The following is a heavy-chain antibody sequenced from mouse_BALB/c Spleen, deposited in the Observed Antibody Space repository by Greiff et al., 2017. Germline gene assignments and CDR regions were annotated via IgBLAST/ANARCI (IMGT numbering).Heavy chain of an antibody. D-gene: IGHD2-4*01. J-gene: IGHJ4*01. CDR2: IWSGGST. CDR1: GFSLTSYG. Sequence: VQLQQSGPGLVQPSQSLSITCTVSGFSLTSYGVHWVRQSPGKGLEWLGVIWSGGSTDYNAAFISRLSISKDNSKSQVFFKMNSLQANDTAIYYCARKGVITTDPSMDYWGQGTSVTVSS. CDR3: ARKGVITTDPSMDY. V-gene: IGHV2-2*02.